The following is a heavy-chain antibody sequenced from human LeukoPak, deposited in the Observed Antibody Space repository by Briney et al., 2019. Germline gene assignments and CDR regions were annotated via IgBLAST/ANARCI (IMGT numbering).Heavy chain of an antibody. Sequence: PGGSLRLSCAASGFTFSSYGMRWVRQAPGKGLEWVAVISYDGSNKYYADSVKGRFTISRDNSKNTLYLQMNSLRAEDTAVYYCAKERYGDFDYWGQGTLVPVSS. D-gene: IGHD4-17*01. J-gene: IGHJ4*02. CDR2: ISYDGSNK. V-gene: IGHV3-30*18. CDR3: AKERYGDFDY. CDR1: GFTFSSYG.